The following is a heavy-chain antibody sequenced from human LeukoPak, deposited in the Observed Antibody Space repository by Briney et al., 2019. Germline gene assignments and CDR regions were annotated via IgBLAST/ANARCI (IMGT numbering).Heavy chain of an antibody. CDR1: GFTFGSYA. J-gene: IGHJ4*02. Sequence: GRSLRLSCAASGFTFGSYAMHWVRQAPGKGLECVAVVSYDGSNKYYADSVKGRFTISRDNSKNTLYLQMNSLRAEGTAVYYCARESAGLYYFDYWGQGTLVTVSS. V-gene: IGHV3-30-3*01. CDR3: ARESAGLYYFDY. CDR2: VSYDGSNK.